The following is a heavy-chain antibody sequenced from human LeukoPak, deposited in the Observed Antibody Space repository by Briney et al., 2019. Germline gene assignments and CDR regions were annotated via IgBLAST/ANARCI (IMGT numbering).Heavy chain of an antibody. D-gene: IGHD1-14*01. CDR3: ARYRRNPYYYGMDV. V-gene: IGHV3-11*01. CDR2: ISSSGSTI. CDR1: GFTFSDYY. J-gene: IGHJ6*02. Sequence: PGGSLRLSCAASGFTFSDYYMSWIRQAPGKGLEWVSYISSSGSTIYHADSVKGRFTISRDNAKNSLYLQMNSLRAEDTAVYYCARYRRNPYYYGMDVWGQGTTVTVSS.